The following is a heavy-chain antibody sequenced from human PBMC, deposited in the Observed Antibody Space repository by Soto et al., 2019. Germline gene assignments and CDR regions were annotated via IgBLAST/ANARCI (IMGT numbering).Heavy chain of an antibody. D-gene: IGHD1-20*01. J-gene: IGHJ3*01. V-gene: IGHV1-69*18. CDR3: ARYLGTPGVTPFDL. CDR1: GGPFSSYA. Sequence: QGQRVQSGAEVKKPGSSVKVSCKASGGPFSSYAISWVRQAPGQGLEWMGRILPIFGTANYAHQFQGRFTITADESTSTADMAMSSLRSEGTAVYYGARYLGTPGVTPFDLWGQGTMVPVSS. CDR2: ILPIFGTA.